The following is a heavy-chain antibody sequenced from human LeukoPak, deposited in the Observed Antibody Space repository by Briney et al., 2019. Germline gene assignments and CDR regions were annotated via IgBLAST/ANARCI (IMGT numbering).Heavy chain of an antibody. Sequence: PGGSPRLSCAASGFTVSSNYMSWVRQAPGKGLEWVSGISWNSGNIGYADSVKGRFTISRDNAKNSLYLQMNSLRAEDMALYYCAKGATFGGVIVMPYFDYWGQGTLVTVSS. CDR1: GFTVSSNY. CDR3: AKGATFGGVIVMPYFDY. CDR2: ISWNSGNI. D-gene: IGHD3-16*02. V-gene: IGHV3-9*03. J-gene: IGHJ4*02.